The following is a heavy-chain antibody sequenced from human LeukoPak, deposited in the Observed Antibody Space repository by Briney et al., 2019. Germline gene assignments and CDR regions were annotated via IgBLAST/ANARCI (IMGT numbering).Heavy chain of an antibody. CDR2: IKQDGSEK. D-gene: IGHD3-3*01. Sequence: GGSLRLSCAASGFTFSSCWMSWVRQAPGKGLEWVANIKQDGSEKYYVGSVRGRFTISRDKAKNSLYLQMNSLRAEDTAVYYCAIIRFLEWLSDDYWGQGTLVTVSS. CDR3: AIIRFLEWLSDDY. CDR1: GFTFSSCW. J-gene: IGHJ4*02. V-gene: IGHV3-7*01.